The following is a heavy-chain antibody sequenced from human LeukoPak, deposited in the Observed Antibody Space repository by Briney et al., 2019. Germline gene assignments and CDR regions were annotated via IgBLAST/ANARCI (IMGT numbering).Heavy chain of an antibody. D-gene: IGHD1-26*01. CDR1: GFTFSSYE. CDR3: ARAIVGAHAFDI. V-gene: IGHV3-21*01. CDR2: ISSSSYI. J-gene: IGHJ3*02. Sequence: PGGSLRLSCAASGFTFSSYEMNWVRQAPGKGLEWVSSISSSSYIYYADSVKGRFTISRDNAKNSLYLQMNSLRAEDTAVYYCARAIVGAHAFDIWGQGTMVTVSS.